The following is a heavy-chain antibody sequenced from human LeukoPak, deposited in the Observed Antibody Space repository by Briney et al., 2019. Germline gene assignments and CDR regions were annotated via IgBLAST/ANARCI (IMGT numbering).Heavy chain of an antibody. CDR3: ARGGSYYDSSGYYSPYDY. CDR1: GGSISSYY. V-gene: IGHV4-59*01. CDR2: ISYSGNT. Sequence: KPSETLSLTCTVSGGSISSYYWNWIRQPPGKGLEWLGYISYSGNTNYNPSLKSRVTISVDTSKNQFSLKLSSVTAADTAVYYCARGGSYYDSSGYYSPYDYWGQGTLVTVSS. J-gene: IGHJ4*02. D-gene: IGHD3-22*01.